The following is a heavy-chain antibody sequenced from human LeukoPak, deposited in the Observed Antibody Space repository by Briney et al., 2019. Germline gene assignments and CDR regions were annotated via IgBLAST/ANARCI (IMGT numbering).Heavy chain of an antibody. V-gene: IGHV3-43*02. D-gene: IGHD6-19*01. Sequence: PGGSLRLSCAASGFTFDDYAMHWVRQAPGKGLEWVSLISGDGGSTYYADSVKGRFTISRDNSKKSLYLQMNIMRTEDTALYYCAKDLPTRQWLAEGLDYWGQGTLVTVSS. CDR3: AKDLPTRQWLAEGLDY. J-gene: IGHJ4*02. CDR2: ISGDGGST. CDR1: GFTFDDYA.